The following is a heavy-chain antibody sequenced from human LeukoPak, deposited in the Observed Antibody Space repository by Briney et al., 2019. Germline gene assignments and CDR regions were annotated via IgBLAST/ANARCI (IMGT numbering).Heavy chain of an antibody. CDR2: INPSGGST. V-gene: IGHV1-46*01. J-gene: IGHJ4*02. CDR1: GYTFTSYY. D-gene: IGHD1-26*01. CDR3: ARDGQWELPFDY. Sequence: ASVKVSCKASGYTFTSYYMHWVRQAPGQGLEWMGIINPSGGSTSYAQKFQGRVTKTRDTSTSTVYMELSSLRSEDTAVYYCARDGQWELPFDYWGQGTLVTVSS.